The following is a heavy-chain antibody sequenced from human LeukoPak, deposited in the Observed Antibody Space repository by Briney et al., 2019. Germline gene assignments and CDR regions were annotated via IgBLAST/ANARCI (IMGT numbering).Heavy chain of an antibody. D-gene: IGHD6-13*01. Sequence: PSETLSLTCAVYGGSFSGYYWSWIRQPPGKGLEWIGEINHSGSTNYNPSLKSRVTISVDTSKNQFSLKLSSVTAVDTAVYYCARGRGAAAAGVLDYWGQGTLVTVSS. CDR2: INHSGST. J-gene: IGHJ4*02. CDR3: ARGRGAAAAGVLDY. CDR1: GGSFSGYY. V-gene: IGHV4-34*01.